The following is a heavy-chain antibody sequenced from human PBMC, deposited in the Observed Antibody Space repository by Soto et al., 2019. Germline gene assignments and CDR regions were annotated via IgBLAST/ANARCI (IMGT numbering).Heavy chain of an antibody. Sequence: GGSLRLSCAASGFTFSSYAMSWVRQAPGKGLEWVSAISGSGGSTYYADSVKGRFTISRGNSKNTLYLQMNSLRAEDTAVYYCAKRASATPRKYYYYMDVWGKGTTVTVSS. CDR1: GFTFSSYA. V-gene: IGHV3-23*01. J-gene: IGHJ6*03. CDR3: AKRASATPRKYYYYMDV. CDR2: ISGSGGST.